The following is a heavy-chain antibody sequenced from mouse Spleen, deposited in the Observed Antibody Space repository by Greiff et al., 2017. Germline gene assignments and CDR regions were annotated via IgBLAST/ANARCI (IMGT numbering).Heavy chain of an antibody. Sequence: EVQRVESGGGLVKPGGSLKLSCAASGFTFSDYYMYWVRQTPEKRLEWVATISDGGSYTYYPDSVKGRFTISRDNAKNNLYLQMSSLKSEDTAMYYCARSPNWDYYAMDYWGQGTSVTVSS. CDR1: GFTFSDYY. D-gene: IGHD4-1*02. CDR3: ARSPNWDYYAMDY. CDR2: ISDGGSYT. V-gene: IGHV5-4*02. J-gene: IGHJ4*01.